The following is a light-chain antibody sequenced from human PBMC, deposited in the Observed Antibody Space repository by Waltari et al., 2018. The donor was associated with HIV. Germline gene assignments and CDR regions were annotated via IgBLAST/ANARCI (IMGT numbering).Light chain of an antibody. CDR1: SSDVGGYTY. V-gene: IGLV2-14*01. Sequence: QSALTQPASVSGSPGQSITISCTGTSSDVGGYTYVSWYQQHPGKAPKIMISEVSNRPSGVTNRFSGSKSGNTASLTISGLQVEDEADYYCSSYTSSSTLYVFGTGTKVTVL. CDR2: EVS. J-gene: IGLJ1*01. CDR3: SSYTSSSTLYV.